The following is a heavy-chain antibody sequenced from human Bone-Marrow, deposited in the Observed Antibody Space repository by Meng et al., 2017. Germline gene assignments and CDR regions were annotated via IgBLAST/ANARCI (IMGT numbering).Heavy chain of an antibody. J-gene: IGHJ2*01. CDR2: TYYRAKWYN. CDR3: ARDGITMVRGVITIYWYFDL. CDR1: GDSVSSNSAA. Sequence: QTPSLTCAISGDSVSSNSAAWNWIRQSPSRGLEWLGRTYYRAKWYNDYAVSVKSRITINPDTSKNQFSRQLNSVTPEDTAVYYCARDGITMVRGVITIYWYFDLWGRGTLVTVSS. D-gene: IGHD3-10*01. V-gene: IGHV6-1*01.